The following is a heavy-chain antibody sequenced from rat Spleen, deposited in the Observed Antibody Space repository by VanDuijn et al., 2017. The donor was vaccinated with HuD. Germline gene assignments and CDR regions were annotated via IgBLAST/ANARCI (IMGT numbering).Heavy chain of an antibody. CDR3: VKDRVGGYAFDF. CDR2: ISPSGGST. D-gene: IGHD1-11*01. CDR1: GFTFSNYG. Sequence: EVQLVESGGGLVQPGRSMKLSCAASGFTFSNYGMAWVRQAPKKGLEWVAYISPSGGSTYYRDSVKGRFTISRDNAKSTLYLQMDSLRSEDTATYYCVKDRVGGYAFDFWGQGVMVTVSS. J-gene: IGHJ2*01. V-gene: IGHV5-19*01.